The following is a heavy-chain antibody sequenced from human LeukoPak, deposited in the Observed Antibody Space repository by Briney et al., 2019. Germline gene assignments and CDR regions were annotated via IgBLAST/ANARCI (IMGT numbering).Heavy chain of an antibody. Sequence: PGGSLRLSCAASGFTFSSYAMSWVRQAPGKGLEWVSAISGSGGSTYYADSVKGRFTISRDNAKTSLYLQMNSLRAEDTAVYYCARAIDYGGLAVYFDYWGQGTLVTVSS. J-gene: IGHJ4*02. D-gene: IGHD4-23*01. V-gene: IGHV3-23*01. CDR3: ARAIDYGGLAVYFDY. CDR1: GFTFSSYA. CDR2: ISGSGGST.